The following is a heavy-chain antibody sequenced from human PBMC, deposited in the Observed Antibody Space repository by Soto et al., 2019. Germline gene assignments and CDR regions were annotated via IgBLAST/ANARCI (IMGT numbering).Heavy chain of an antibody. J-gene: IGHJ4*02. Sequence: GGSLSLSCAASGFTFSNAWMNWVRQAPGKGLEWVGRIKSKTDGGTTDYAAPVKGRFTISRDDSKNTLYLQMNSLKTEDTAVYYCTTDPVTMIVVVPSSGWGQGTLVTVS. CDR2: IKSKTDGGTT. D-gene: IGHD3-22*01. CDR1: GFTFSNAW. V-gene: IGHV3-15*07. CDR3: TTDPVTMIVVVPSSG.